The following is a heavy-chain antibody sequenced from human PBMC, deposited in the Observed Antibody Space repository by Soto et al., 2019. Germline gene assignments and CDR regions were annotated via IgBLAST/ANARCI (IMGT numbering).Heavy chain of an antibody. J-gene: IGHJ6*02. CDR2: IIPDFGRV. CDR1: GGSFNTFA. CDR3: AREGVAPYYYYGMDV. D-gene: IGHD5-12*01. Sequence: GASVKVSCKASGGSFNTFAISWVRQAPGQGLEWMGGIIPDFGRVTYAETFQGRLTMTTDDSTSTVYMELRSLRSDDTAVYYCAREGVAPYYYYGMDVWGQGTPVTVSS. V-gene: IGHV1-69*05.